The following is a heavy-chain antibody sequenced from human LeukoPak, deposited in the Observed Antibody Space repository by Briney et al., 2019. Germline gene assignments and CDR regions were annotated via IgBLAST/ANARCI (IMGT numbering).Heavy chain of an antibody. CDR1: GFTVSSNY. CDR3: AKMIPATPDYFDY. J-gene: IGHJ4*02. V-gene: IGHV4-4*02. D-gene: IGHD2-15*01. CDR2: IHHSGNT. Sequence: GSLRLSCAASGFTVSSNYMSWVRQSPGKRLEWIGEIHHSGNTNYNPSLESRVTISVDQSKNQFSLNLTSVTAADTAIYYCAKMIPATPDYFDYWGQGILVTVSS.